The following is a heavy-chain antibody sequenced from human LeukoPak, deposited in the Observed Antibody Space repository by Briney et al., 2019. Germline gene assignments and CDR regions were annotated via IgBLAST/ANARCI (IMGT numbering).Heavy chain of an antibody. J-gene: IGHJ4*02. CDR2: IYHSGST. Sequence: SETLSLTCAVSGGSISSGGYSWSWIRQPPGKGLEWIGYIYHSGSTYYNPSLKSRVTISVDRSKNQFSLKLSSVTAADTAVYYCARGIFTVNDYWGQGTLVAVSS. V-gene: IGHV4-30-2*01. CDR1: GGSISSGGYS. CDR3: ARGIFTVNDY. D-gene: IGHD4-17*01.